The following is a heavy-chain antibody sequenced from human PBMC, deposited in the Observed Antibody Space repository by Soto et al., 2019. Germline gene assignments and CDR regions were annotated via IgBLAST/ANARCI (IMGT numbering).Heavy chain of an antibody. Sequence: GASVKVSCKAAGYTFTSYGMSWVRQAPGQGLEWMGWISAYNGNTNYAQKLQGRVTMTTDTSTSTAYMELRSLRFDDTAVYYCARVIRLLFVVVEAVQTRQEVLEIWGKGTMVPVSS. D-gene: IGHD2-15*01. CDR2: ISAYNGNT. J-gene: IGHJ3*02. CDR3: ARVIRLLFVVVEAVQTRQEVLEI. CDR1: GYTFTSYG. V-gene: IGHV1-18*01.